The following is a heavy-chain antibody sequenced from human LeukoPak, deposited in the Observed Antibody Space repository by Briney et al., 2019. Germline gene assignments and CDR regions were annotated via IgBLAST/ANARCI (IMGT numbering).Heavy chain of an antibody. V-gene: IGHV1-46*01. Sequence: ASVKVSCKASGYTFTSYYMHWVRQAPGQGLEWMGIINPSGGSTSYAQKFQGRVTMTRDTSTSTVYMELSSLRSEDTAVYYCARVPKPEYYYGSGSLFDYWGQGTLVTVSS. CDR2: INPSGGST. D-gene: IGHD3-10*01. CDR1: GYTFTSYY. J-gene: IGHJ4*02. CDR3: ARVPKPEYYYGSGSLFDY.